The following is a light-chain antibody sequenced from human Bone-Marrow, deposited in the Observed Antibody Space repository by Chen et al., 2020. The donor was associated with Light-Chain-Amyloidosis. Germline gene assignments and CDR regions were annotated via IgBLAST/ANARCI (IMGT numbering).Light chain of an antibody. J-gene: IGLJ2*01. CDR2: DVS. Sequence: QSALTQPASVSGSPGQSITISCTGTSSDVGGYNYVSWYQQPPGKAPKLMIYDVSNRPSGVSKRFSGSKSGNTASLTISGRQAEDEADYYGQSYDSSLTGLVFGGGTKLTVL. CDR3: QSYDSSLTGLV. CDR1: SSDVGGYNY. V-gene: IGLV2-14*01.